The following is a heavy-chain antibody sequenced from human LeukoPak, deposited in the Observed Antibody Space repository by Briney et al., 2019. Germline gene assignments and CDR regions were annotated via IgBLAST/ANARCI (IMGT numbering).Heavy chain of an antibody. J-gene: IGHJ4*02. V-gene: IGHV3-15*01. CDR2: IKSKTDGGTT. Sequence: GGSLRLSRAASAFTFSNAWMNWVRQAPGKGLEWVGRIKSKTDGGTTDYAAPVKGRFTISRDDSKNTLYLQMNSLKTEDTAVYYCTTEERVSSGYCSGGSCYIDYWGQGTLVTVSS. CDR1: AFTFSNAW. D-gene: IGHD2-15*01. CDR3: TTEERVSSGYCSGGSCYIDY.